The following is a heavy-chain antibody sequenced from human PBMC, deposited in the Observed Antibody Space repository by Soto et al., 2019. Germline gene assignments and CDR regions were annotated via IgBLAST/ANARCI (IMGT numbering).Heavy chain of an antibody. CDR2: ISAYNGNT. D-gene: IGHD2-15*01. CDR1: GYTFTSYG. CDR3: ARVSVVVVAADNWFDP. J-gene: IGHJ5*02. V-gene: IGHV1-18*01. Sequence: QVQLVQSGAEVKKPGASVKVSCKASGYTFTSYGISWVRQAPGQGLEWMGWISAYNGNTNYAQKLQGRVTMTTDTATSTAYMELRSLRSDDTAVYYCARVSVVVVAADNWFDPWGQGTLVTVSS.